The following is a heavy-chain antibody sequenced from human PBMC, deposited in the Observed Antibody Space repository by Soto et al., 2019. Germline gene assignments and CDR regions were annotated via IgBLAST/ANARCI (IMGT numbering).Heavy chain of an antibody. CDR1: GGSISSSSYY. CDR3: ASGGSGSFYYFDY. D-gene: IGHD3-10*01. V-gene: IGHV4-39*01. CDR2: IYYSGST. Sequence: SETLSLTCTVSGGSISSSSYYWGWIRQPPGKGLEWIGSIYYSGSTYYNPSLKSRVTISVDTSKNQFSLKLSSVTAADTAVYYCASGGSGSFYYFDYWGQGTLVTVSS. J-gene: IGHJ4*02.